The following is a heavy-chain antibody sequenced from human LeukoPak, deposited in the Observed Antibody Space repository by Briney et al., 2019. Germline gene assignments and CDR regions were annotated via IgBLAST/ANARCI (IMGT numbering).Heavy chain of an antibody. CDR1: GYTFTGYF. D-gene: IGHD3-3*01. V-gene: IGHV7-4-1*02. CDR3: ARDVQKYYDFWSGYGFDP. J-gene: IGHJ5*02. CDR2: INTNTGNP. Sequence: ASVKVSCKASGYTFTGYFIHWVRQAPGQGLEWMGWINTNTGNPTYAQGFTGRFVFSLDTSVSTAYLQISSLKAEDTAVYYCARDVQKYYDFWSGYGFDPWGQGTLVTVSS.